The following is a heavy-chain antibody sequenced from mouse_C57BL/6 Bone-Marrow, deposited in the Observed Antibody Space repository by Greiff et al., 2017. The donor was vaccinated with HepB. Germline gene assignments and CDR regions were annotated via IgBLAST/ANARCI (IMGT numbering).Heavy chain of an antibody. Sequence: EVQVVESGGGLVQSGRSLRLSCATSGFTFSDFYMEWVRQAPGKGLEWIAASRNKANDYTTEYSASVKGRFIVSRDTSQSILYLQMNALRAEDTAIYYCARDAWDGYAMDYWGQGTSVTVSS. J-gene: IGHJ4*01. CDR3: ARDAWDGYAMDY. V-gene: IGHV7-1*01. CDR2: SRNKANDYTT. D-gene: IGHD4-1*01. CDR1: GFTFSDFY.